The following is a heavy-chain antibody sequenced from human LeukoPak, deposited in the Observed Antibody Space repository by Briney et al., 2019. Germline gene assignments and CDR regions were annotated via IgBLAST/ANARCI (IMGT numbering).Heavy chain of an antibody. CDR3: AKGQELDDGVFDS. CDR2: IRSNGDTA. J-gene: IGHJ4*02. D-gene: IGHD1-1*01. V-gene: IGHV3-23*01. CDR1: GFTFSRIA. Sequence: GGSLRLSCAASGFTFSRIAMTWVRQAPGKGLEWVSTIRSNGDTAYNADSVRGRFTISRDNSKNALFLQMNSLRVEDTAIYYCAKGQELDDGVFDSWGQGTLVTVSS.